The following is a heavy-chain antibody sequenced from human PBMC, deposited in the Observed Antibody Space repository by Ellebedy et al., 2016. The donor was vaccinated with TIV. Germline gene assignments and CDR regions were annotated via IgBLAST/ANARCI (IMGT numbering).Heavy chain of an antibody. Sequence: GESLKISXAASGFSFSDYGMHWFRQAPGKGPGWVAVLSYDGSKKYYADSVVGRFTISRDNSKNTLFLQMSSLRGEDTADYYCAKGSRGYLYYYMDVWGKGTTVIVSS. J-gene: IGHJ6*03. CDR3: AKGSRGYLYYYMDV. D-gene: IGHD3-22*01. CDR1: GFSFSDYG. CDR2: LSYDGSKK. V-gene: IGHV3-30*18.